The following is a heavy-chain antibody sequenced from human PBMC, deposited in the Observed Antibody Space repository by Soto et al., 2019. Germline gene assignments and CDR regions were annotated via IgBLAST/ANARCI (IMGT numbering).Heavy chain of an antibody. Sequence: QVQLVQSGAEVKKPGASVKVSCKASGYTFTSYGISWVRQAPGQGLEWMGWISAYNGNTKYAQKLQGRVTMTTDTSTSTAYMELRSXXXXXXXXXXXXXXXXXXXYWGQGTLVTVSS. J-gene: IGHJ4*02. CDR3: XXXXXXXXY. CDR2: ISAYNGNT. CDR1: GYTFTSYG. V-gene: IGHV1-18*01.